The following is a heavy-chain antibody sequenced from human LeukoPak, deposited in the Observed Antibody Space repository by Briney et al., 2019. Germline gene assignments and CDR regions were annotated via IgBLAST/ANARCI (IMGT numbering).Heavy chain of an antibody. D-gene: IGHD3-3*01. CDR2: IYYSGST. V-gene: IGHV4-59*11. Sequence: SETLSLTCTVSGGSISSHYWSWIRQPPGKGLEWIGYIYYSGSTNYNPSLKSRVTISVDTSKNQFSLKLSSVTAADTAVYYCARERFGVVMEDAFDIWGQGTMVTVSS. CDR3: ARERFGVVMEDAFDI. CDR1: GGSISSHY. J-gene: IGHJ3*02.